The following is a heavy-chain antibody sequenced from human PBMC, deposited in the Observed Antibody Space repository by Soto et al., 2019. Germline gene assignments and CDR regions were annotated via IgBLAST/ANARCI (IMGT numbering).Heavy chain of an antibody. D-gene: IGHD3-3*01. CDR3: ARDGRFLNWFDP. V-gene: IGHV4-34*01. CDR2: INHSGST. Sequence: PSETLSLTCAVYGGSFSGYCWSWIRQPPGKGLEWIGEINHSGSTNYNPSLKSRVTISVDTSKSQFSLKLTSVTAADTAVYYCARDGRFLNWFDPWGQGTLVTVSS. J-gene: IGHJ5*02. CDR1: GGSFSGYC.